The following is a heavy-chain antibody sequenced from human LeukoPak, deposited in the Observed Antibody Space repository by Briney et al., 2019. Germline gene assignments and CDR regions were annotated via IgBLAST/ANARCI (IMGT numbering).Heavy chain of an antibody. CDR2: IYSSGST. CDR1: GGSVSSVGYY. Sequence: SETLSLTCTVSGGSVSSVGYYWSWIRQDPGKGLEWIGYIYSSGSTYYNPSLKSRITISLDTSKNQFSLKMSSVSAADTAMYYCARHEDTPYYYYYMDVWGKGTTVTVSS. D-gene: IGHD2-15*01. J-gene: IGHJ6*03. V-gene: IGHV4-31*03. CDR3: ARHEDTPYYYYYMDV.